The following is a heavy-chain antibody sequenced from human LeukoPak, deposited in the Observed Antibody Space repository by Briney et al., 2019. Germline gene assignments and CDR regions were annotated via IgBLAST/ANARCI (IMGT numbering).Heavy chain of an antibody. J-gene: IGHJ3*02. Sequence: GGSLRLSCAASGFTVSSSYMSWVRQAPGKGLEWVSVIYSGGSTYYADSVKGRFTNSRDNSKNTLYLQMNSLRAEDTAVYYCARDHKDDAFDIWGQGTMVTVSS. CDR3: ARDHKDDAFDI. V-gene: IGHV3-53*01. CDR1: GFTVSSSY. CDR2: IYSGGST.